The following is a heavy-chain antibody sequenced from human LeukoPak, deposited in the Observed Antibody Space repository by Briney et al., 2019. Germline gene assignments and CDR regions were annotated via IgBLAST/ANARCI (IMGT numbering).Heavy chain of an antibody. D-gene: IGHD1-26*01. J-gene: IGHJ6*02. Sequence: KFQGRVTITRDASASTAYMELSSLRSEDTAVYYCARGSSGYYYYGTDVWGQGTTVTVSS. CDR3: ARGSSGYYYYGTDV. V-gene: IGHV1-3*01.